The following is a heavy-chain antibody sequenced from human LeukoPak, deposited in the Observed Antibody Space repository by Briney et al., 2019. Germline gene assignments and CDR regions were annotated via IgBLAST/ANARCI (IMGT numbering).Heavy chain of an antibody. Sequence: GRSLRLSCAASGFTFSSYGMHRVRQAPGKGLEWVAIISYDGSNKYYADSVKGRFTISRDNSKNTLYLQMNSLRAEDTAVYYCAKATAMVTGYDYWGQGTLVTVSS. V-gene: IGHV3-30*18. D-gene: IGHD5-18*01. CDR2: ISYDGSNK. CDR3: AKATAMVTGYDY. CDR1: GFTFSSYG. J-gene: IGHJ4*02.